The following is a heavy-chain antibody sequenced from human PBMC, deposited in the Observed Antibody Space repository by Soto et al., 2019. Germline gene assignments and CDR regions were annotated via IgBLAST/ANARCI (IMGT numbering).Heavy chain of an antibody. CDR1: GFTFSRSA. CDR2: ISGSGGST. V-gene: IGHV3-23*01. J-gene: IGHJ4*02. CDR3: AKDSHYFGSGSPDY. Sequence: EVQLLESGGGLIQPGGSLRLSCAASGFTFSRSAMNWVRQAPGKGLVWVSSISGSGGSTFYADSVKGRFTISRDNSNNTLYLQMNSLRAEDTAVYYCAKDSHYFGSGSPDYWGQGTLVTVSS. D-gene: IGHD3-10*01.